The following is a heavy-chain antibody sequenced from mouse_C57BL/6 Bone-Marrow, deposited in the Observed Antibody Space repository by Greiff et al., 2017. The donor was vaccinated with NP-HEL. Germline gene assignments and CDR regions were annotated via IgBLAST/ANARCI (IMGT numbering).Heavy chain of an antibody. CDR2: IDPENGDT. D-gene: IGHD1-1*01. CDR1: GFNIKDDY. Sequence: EVKLMESGAELVRPGASVKLSCTASGFNIKDDYMHWVKQRPEQGLEWIGWIDPENGDTEYASKFQGKATITADTSSNTAYLQLSSLTSEDTAVYYCTPTTVVAYDFDYWGQGTTLTVSS. CDR3: TPTTVVAYDFDY. V-gene: IGHV14-4*01. J-gene: IGHJ2*01.